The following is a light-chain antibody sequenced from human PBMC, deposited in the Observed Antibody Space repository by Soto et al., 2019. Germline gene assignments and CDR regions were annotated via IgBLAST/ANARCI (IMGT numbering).Light chain of an antibody. CDR2: KAS. V-gene: IGKV1-5*03. Sequence: DIQMTQSPSTLSASVGDRVTISCRASQSINNWLAWYQQKPGKAPKLLIYKASILESGVPSRFSGSGSGTEFTLTISSLQPDDFATYYCQHSDNYYTFGQGTKLQIK. CDR1: QSINNW. CDR3: QHSDNYYT. J-gene: IGKJ2*01.